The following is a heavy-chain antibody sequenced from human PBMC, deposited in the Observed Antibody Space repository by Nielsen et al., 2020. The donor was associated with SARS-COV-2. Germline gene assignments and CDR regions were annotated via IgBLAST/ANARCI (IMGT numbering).Heavy chain of an antibody. Sequence: ASVQVSCKASGYTFTNYGISWVRQAPGHGLEWLGWISGHNGDTYYAQKVQDRLTLTADSSTSTAFLELTSLTSDDTAVYYCARYSTGWFSGLYWFDPWGQGTLVTVST. CDR3: ARYSTGWFSGLYWFDP. J-gene: IGHJ5*02. CDR2: ISGHNGDT. CDR1: GYTFTNYG. D-gene: IGHD2-2*01. V-gene: IGHV1-18*04.